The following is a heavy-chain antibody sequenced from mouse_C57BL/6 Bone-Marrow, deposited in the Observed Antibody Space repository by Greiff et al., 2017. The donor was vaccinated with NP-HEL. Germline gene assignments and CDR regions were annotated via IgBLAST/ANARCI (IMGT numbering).Heavy chain of an antibody. CDR3: ARYETAGAMDY. CDR1: GFTFTDYY. D-gene: IGHD3-2*01. Sequence: EVMLVESGGGLVQPGGSLSLSCAASGFTFTDYYMSWVRQPPGKALEWLGFIRNKANGYTTEYSASVKGRLTISRDNSQSILYLQMNALGAEDSATYYCARYETAGAMDYWGQGTSVTVSS. V-gene: IGHV7-3*01. CDR2: IRNKANGYTT. J-gene: IGHJ4*01.